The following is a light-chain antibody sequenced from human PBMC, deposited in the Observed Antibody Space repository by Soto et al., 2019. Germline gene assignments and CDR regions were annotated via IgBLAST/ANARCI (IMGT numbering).Light chain of an antibody. V-gene: IGLV2-14*01. CDR1: SSDVGGYIY. J-gene: IGLJ2*01. CDR2: DVS. CDR3: SSFTSSNTLV. Sequence: QSVLTQPASVSGSPGQSITISCTGTSSDVGGYIYVSWHQQHPGTAPKLMIYDVSNRPSGVSNRFSGSKSCNTASLTISGLQAEDEADYYCSSFTSSNTLVFGGGTQLTVL.